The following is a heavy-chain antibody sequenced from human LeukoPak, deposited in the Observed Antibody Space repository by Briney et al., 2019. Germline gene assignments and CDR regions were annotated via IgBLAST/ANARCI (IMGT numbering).Heavy chain of an antibody. CDR3: ARAPSYNSARLDV. CDR2: IYTSGGT. Sequence: PSETLSLTCTVSGGSVSSGSYYWSWIRQPPGKGLEWIGRIYTSGGTNYNPSLKSRVTMSVDTSENRFSLKLTSVTAADTAVYYCARAPSYNSARLDVWGQGTTVTVSS. D-gene: IGHD1-1*01. CDR1: GGSVSSGSYY. V-gene: IGHV4-61*01. J-gene: IGHJ6*02.